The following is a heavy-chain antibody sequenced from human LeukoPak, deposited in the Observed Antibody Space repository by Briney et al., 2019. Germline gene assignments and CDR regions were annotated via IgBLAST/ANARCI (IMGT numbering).Heavy chain of an antibody. CDR1: GYTFTDNY. J-gene: IGHJ5*02. CDR2: INPRTGGT. D-gene: IGHD2-2*01. CDR3: ARDGPGYCSPTSCSDNWFDP. Sequence: ASVKVSCKASGYTFTDNYIHWVRQAPGQGLERMGRINPRTGGTNYAQKFQGRVTMTTDTSISTAYMDLSSLRSDDTAVYICARDGPGYCSPTSCSDNWFDPWGQGALVTVSS. V-gene: IGHV1-2*06.